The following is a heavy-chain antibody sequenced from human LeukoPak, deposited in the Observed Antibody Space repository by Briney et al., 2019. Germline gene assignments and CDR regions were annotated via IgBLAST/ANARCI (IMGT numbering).Heavy chain of an antibody. CDR1: GGSFSGYY. D-gene: IGHD6-13*01. CDR3: ARRVAAAGTREFDY. J-gene: IGHJ4*02. CDR2: INHSGST. V-gene: IGHV4-34*01. Sequence: SETLSLTCAVYGGSFSGYYWSWIRQPPGKGLEWIGEINHSGSTNYNPSLKSRVTISVDTSKNQFSLKLSSVTAADTAVYYCARRVAAAGTREFDYWGQGTLVTVSS.